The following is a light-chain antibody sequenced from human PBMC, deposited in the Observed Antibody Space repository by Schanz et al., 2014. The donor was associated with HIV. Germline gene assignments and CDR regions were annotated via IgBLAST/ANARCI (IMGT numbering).Light chain of an antibody. J-gene: IGKJ4*01. V-gene: IGKV3-20*01. Sequence: EIVMTQSPATLYVSPGEGATLSCRASQSISNNLAWYQHKPGQAPRLLIYGAFTRATGIPGRFSGSGSGTDFTLSISRLEPEDFAVYYCQQYGSSLVTFGGGTKVEIK. CDR3: QQYGSSLVT. CDR2: GAF. CDR1: QSISNN.